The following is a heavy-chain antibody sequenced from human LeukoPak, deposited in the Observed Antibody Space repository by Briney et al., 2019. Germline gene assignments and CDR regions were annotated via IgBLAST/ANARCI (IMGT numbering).Heavy chain of an antibody. D-gene: IGHD3-22*01. Sequence: RPGGSLRLSCAASGITFNSYAMNWVRQAPGKGLEWVSGISGSGVSTNYADSVKGRFTISRDNSKNTLYLQMNSLRAEDTAIYYCAKDVDRVQSYYFDYWGQGTLVTVSS. CDR2: ISGSGVST. CDR1: GITFNSYA. CDR3: AKDVDRVQSYYFDY. V-gene: IGHV3-23*01. J-gene: IGHJ4*02.